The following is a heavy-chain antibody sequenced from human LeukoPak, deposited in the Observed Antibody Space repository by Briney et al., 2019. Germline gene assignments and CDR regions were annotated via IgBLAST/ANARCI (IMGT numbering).Heavy chain of an antibody. CDR1: GGSFSGYY. D-gene: IGHD3-3*01. V-gene: IGHV4-34*01. CDR2: IDHSGST. Sequence: SETLSLTCAVSGGSFSGYYWSWIRQPPGKGLEWIGEIDHSGSTNYNPSLKSRVTISADTSKNQFSLKLNSVTAADTAVYYCARRDFWSGYYNYWGQGTLGTVS. CDR3: ARRDFWSGYYNY. J-gene: IGHJ4*02.